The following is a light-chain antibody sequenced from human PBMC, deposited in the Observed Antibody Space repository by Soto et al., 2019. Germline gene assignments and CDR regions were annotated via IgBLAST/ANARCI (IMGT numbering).Light chain of an antibody. CDR1: QSLVHSNGYTY. Sequence: EVVMTQSPLSLSVTLGQPASISCRSGQSLVHSNGYTYLQWFQQRPGQSPRRLIFWVSNRYSGVPDRFSGSGSGTHFTLNISRVEAEASGVYYCMQGTQWPFTFGPGTKVDIK. J-gene: IGKJ3*01. V-gene: IGKV2-30*02. CDR2: WVS. CDR3: MQGTQWPFT.